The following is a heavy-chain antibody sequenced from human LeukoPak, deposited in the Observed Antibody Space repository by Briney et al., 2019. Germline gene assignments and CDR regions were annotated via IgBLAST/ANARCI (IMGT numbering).Heavy chain of an antibody. CDR1: GFTFSDHI. Sequence: PGGSLGLSCAASGFTFSDHIMNWDRQLPGKRLEWVAYVSGSGSTVYYADSVKGRFTISRDNGKSSLYLQMNSLRVEDTALYYCVRQFASWGQGTLVTVSS. CDR3: VRQFAS. J-gene: IGHJ4*02. V-gene: IGHV3-48*01. CDR2: VSGSGSTV.